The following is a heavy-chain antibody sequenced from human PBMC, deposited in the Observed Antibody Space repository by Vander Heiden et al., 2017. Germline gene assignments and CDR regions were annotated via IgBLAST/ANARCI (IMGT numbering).Heavy chain of an antibody. Sequence: QVTLKESGPVLVKPTETLTLTCTVSGFSLSNARMGVSWIRQPPGKALEWLAHIFSNDEKSYSTSLKSRLTISKDTSKSQVVLTMTNMDTVDTATYYCARIGGSGSYRAFDPWGQGTLVTVSS. J-gene: IGHJ5*02. V-gene: IGHV2-26*01. D-gene: IGHD3-10*01. CDR1: GFSLSNARMG. CDR2: IFSNDEK. CDR3: ARIGGSGSYRAFDP.